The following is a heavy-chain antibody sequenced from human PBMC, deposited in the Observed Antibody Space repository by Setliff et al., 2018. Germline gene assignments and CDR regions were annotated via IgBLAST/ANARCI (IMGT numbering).Heavy chain of an antibody. CDR2: IYHDGND. D-gene: IGHD2-21*01. Sequence: SETLSLTCTVSGASINSLSWWSWVRQPPGKGLEWIGEIYHDGNDKYTPSVHYSPSLKSRVTISIDKSNNQFSLKLTSMTAADTAVYYCARGLEGEDYFYCMDVWGKGNTVTVSS. CDR3: ARGLEGEDYFYCMDV. J-gene: IGHJ6*03. CDR1: GASINSLSW. V-gene: IGHV4-4*02.